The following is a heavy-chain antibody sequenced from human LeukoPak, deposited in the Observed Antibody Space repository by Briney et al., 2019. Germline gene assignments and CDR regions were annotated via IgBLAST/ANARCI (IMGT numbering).Heavy chain of an antibody. J-gene: IGHJ4*02. CDR3: ARVYDFWSGYHLGY. D-gene: IGHD3-3*01. CDR1: GFTFSRYW. Sequence: GGSLRLSCAASGFTFSRYWIHWVRQAPGKGLEWVSRINPDGSTTTYADSVKGRFTISRDNAKNTVYLQMNSLRAEDTAVYYCARVYDFWSGYHLGYWGRGTLVTVSS. V-gene: IGHV3-74*01. CDR2: INPDGSTT.